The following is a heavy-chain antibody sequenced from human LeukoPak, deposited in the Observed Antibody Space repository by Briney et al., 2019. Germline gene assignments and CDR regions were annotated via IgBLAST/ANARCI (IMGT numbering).Heavy chain of an antibody. V-gene: IGHV3-23*01. J-gene: IGHJ5*01. CDR2: ITDSGLNT. CDR3: AKGLRGNYDS. Sequence: GGSLRLSCVASGFTFNNYAMAWVGQAPEKGLEWVSSITDSGLNTYYADSVKGRITISRDNSKNTLYLQMNSLRAEDTAVYYCAKGLRGNYDSWGQGTLVTVSS. D-gene: IGHD3-16*01. CDR1: GFTFNNYA.